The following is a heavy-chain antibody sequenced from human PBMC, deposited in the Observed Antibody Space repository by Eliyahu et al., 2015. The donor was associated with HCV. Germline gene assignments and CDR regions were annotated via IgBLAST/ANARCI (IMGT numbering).Heavy chain of an antibody. CDR3: ARVVIAAAYDTFDI. CDR1: GFTFSSYS. V-gene: IGHV3-48*01. Sequence: EVQLVESGGGLVQPGGSLRLSCAASGFTFSSYSMNWVRQAPGKGLEWVSYISSSSSTIYYADSVKGRFTISRDNAKNSLYLQMNSLRAEDTAVYYCARVVIAAAYDTFDIWGQGTMVTVSS. CDR2: ISSSSSTI. D-gene: IGHD6-13*01. J-gene: IGHJ3*02.